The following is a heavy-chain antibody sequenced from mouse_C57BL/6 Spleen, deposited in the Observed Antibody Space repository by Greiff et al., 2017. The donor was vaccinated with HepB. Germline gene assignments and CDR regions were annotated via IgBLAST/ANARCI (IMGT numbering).Heavy chain of an antibody. V-gene: IGHV1-63*01. D-gene: IGHD1-1*01. J-gene: IGHJ1*03. Sequence: VQLQQSGAELVRPGTSVKMSCKASGYTFTNYWIGWAKQRPGHGLEWIGDIYPGGGYTNYNEKFKGKATLTADKSSSTAYMQFSSLTSEDSAIYYCARLGDDYGSSYWYFDVWGTGTTVTVSS. CDR2: IYPGGGYT. CDR3: ARLGDDYGSSYWYFDV. CDR1: GYTFTNYW.